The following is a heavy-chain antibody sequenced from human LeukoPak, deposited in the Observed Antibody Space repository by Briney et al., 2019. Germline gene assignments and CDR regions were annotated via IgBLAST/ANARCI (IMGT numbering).Heavy chain of an antibody. Sequence: ASVKVSCKASGYTFTGYYIHWVRQAPGQGLEWMGWINPNSGGTNYAQKFQGRVTMTRDTSISTAYMELSRLRSDDTAVYYCARDSSGWSTLDYWGQGTLVTVSS. V-gene: IGHV1-2*02. D-gene: IGHD6-19*01. CDR2: INPNSGGT. CDR1: GYTFTGYY. CDR3: ARDSSGWSTLDY. J-gene: IGHJ4*02.